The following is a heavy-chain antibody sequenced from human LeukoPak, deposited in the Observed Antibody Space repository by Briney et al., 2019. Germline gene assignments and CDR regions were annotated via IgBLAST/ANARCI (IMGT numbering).Heavy chain of an antibody. CDR3: ARDTIFGGPAADY. CDR1: GYTFPSYF. Sequence: ASVKVSCKASGYTFPSYFMHWVRQAPGQGLEWMGWINTNTGNPTYAQGFTGRFVFSLDTSVSTAYLQISSLKAEDTAVYYCARDTIFGGPAADYWGQGTLVTVSS. D-gene: IGHD3-3*01. J-gene: IGHJ4*02. V-gene: IGHV7-4-1*02. CDR2: INTNTGNP.